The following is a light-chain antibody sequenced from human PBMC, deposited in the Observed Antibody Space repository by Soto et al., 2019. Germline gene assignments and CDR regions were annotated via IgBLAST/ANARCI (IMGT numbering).Light chain of an antibody. CDR3: QQRSNWPIT. J-gene: IGKJ5*01. CDR1: QSVSTF. CDR2: DAS. Sequence: EIVLTQSPATLSLSSGERATLSCRASQSVSTFLAWYQQKPGQPPRLVIYDASIRAAGFPARFSDSGSGTDFTLTISSLEPEDFAVYYCQQRSNWPITFGQGTRLEIK. V-gene: IGKV3-11*01.